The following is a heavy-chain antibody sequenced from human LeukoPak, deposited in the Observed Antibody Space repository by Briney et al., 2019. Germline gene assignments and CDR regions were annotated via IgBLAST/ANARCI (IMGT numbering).Heavy chain of an antibody. CDR3: ARDDADNGYDRSSDY. J-gene: IGHJ4*02. Sequence: GGSLRLSCAASGFTFSSHTMNWVRQAPGKGLEWVSCISSSSSTTYYADSAKGRFTISRDNAKNSLYLQMNSLRAEDTAMYYCARDDADNGYDRSSDYWGQGTLVTVSS. V-gene: IGHV3-48*04. D-gene: IGHD5-12*01. CDR2: ISSSSSTT. CDR1: GFTFSSHT.